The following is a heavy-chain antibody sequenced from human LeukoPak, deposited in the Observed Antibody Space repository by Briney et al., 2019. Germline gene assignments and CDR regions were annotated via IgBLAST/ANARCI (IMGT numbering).Heavy chain of an antibody. CDR2: IKEGGSEK. Sequence: GGSLRLSCAASGFTFSSYWMSWVRQAPGKGLEWVANIKEGGSEKYSVDAVKGRFTISRDNAKNSLYLQMNSLRAEDTAVYYCARNYGDYNYWGQGTLVTVSS. V-gene: IGHV3-7*01. CDR1: GFTFSSYW. CDR3: ARNYGDYNY. D-gene: IGHD4-17*01. J-gene: IGHJ4*02.